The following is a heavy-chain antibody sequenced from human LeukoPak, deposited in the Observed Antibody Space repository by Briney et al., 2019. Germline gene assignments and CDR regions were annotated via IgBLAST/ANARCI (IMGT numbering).Heavy chain of an antibody. CDR1: GYTFTGYY. D-gene: IGHD3-10*01. CDR2: INPNSGGT. V-gene: IGHV1-2*02. J-gene: IGHJ6*02. Sequence: GASVKVSCEASGYTFTGYYMHWVRQAPGQGLEWMGWINPNSGGTNYAQKFQGRVTMTRDTSISTAYMELSRLRSDDTAVYYCARDKGWITMVRGVIIGMDVWGQGTTVTVSS. CDR3: ARDKGWITMVRGVIIGMDV.